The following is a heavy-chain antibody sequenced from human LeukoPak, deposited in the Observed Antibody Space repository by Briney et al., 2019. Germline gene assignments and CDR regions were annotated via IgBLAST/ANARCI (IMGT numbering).Heavy chain of an antibody. CDR2: ISSSGSTI. CDR3: GRDGTAPGLYFDL. Sequence: GGSLRLSCAAPGFTFSSYEMNWVRQAPGKGLEWVSYISSSGSTIYYADSVKGRFTISRDNAKNSLYLQMSSLRAEDTAVYYCGRDGTAPGLYFDLWGQGTLVTVCS. V-gene: IGHV3-48*03. D-gene: IGHD6-13*01. J-gene: IGHJ4*01. CDR1: GFTFSSYE.